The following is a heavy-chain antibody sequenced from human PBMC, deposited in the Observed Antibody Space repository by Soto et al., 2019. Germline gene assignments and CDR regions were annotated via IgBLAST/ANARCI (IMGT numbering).Heavy chain of an antibody. Sequence: QVQLVESGGGVVQPGRSLRLSCAASGFTFSSYGMHWVRQAPGKGLEWVAVIWYDGSNKYYADSVNGRFTISRDNSKNTLYLQMNSLRAEDTSVYYCAREHFSGSYYDYWGQGTLVTFSS. J-gene: IGHJ4*02. D-gene: IGHD1-26*01. V-gene: IGHV3-33*01. CDR1: GFTFSSYG. CDR2: IWYDGSNK. CDR3: AREHFSGSYYDY.